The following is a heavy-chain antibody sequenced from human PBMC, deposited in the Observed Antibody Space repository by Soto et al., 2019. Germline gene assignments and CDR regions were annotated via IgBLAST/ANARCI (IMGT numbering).Heavy chain of an antibody. D-gene: IGHD3-22*01. Sequence: GRSLRLSCAASGFSVSSNYMSWVRQAPGKGLEWVSVIYSGGSTYYADSVKGRFTISRDNSKNTLYLQMNSLRAEDTAVYYCARGYDSSGYSPYWGQGTLVTASS. CDR3: ARGYDSSGYSPY. CDR2: IYSGGST. V-gene: IGHV3-53*01. CDR1: GFSVSSNY. J-gene: IGHJ4*02.